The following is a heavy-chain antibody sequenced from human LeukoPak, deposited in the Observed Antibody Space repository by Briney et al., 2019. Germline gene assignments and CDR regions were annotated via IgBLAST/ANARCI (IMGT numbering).Heavy chain of an antibody. D-gene: IGHD4-17*01. CDR3: ARHAVPSSYGDLRYNWFDP. CDR1: GYSFTSYW. CDR2: FYPGDSDT. J-gene: IGHJ5*02. V-gene: IGHV5-51*01. Sequence: GESLKISCKGSGYSFTSYWIGWVRQMPGKGLEWMGIFYPGDSDTRYSPSFQGQVTISADKSISTAYLQWSSLKASDTAMYYCARHAVPSSYGDLRYNWFDPWGRGTLVTVSS.